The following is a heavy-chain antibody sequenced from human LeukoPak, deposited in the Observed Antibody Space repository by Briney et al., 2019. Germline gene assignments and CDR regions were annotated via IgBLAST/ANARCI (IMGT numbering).Heavy chain of an antibody. CDR2: IIPIFGTA. Sequence: ASVKVSCKASGGTFSSYAISWVRQAPGQGLEWMGGIIPIFGTANYAQKYQGRVTITADESTSTAYMELSSLRSEDTAVYYCARYPMYNWNEGVAGAGIGDYWGQGTLVTVSS. J-gene: IGHJ4*02. V-gene: IGHV1-69*01. CDR3: ARYPMYNWNEGVAGAGIGDY. D-gene: IGHD1-20*01. CDR1: GGTFSSYA.